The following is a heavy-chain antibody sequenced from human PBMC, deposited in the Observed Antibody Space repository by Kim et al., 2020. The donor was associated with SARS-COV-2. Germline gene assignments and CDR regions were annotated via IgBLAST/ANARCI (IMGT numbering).Heavy chain of an antibody. D-gene: IGHD3-10*01. CDR1: GYTLTELS. Sequence: ASVKVSCKVSGYTLTELSMHWVRQAPGKGLEWMGGFDPEDGETIYAQKFQGRVTMTEDTSTDTAYMELSSLRSEDTAVYYCATGSMVRGVIIKYGMDVWGQGTTVTVSS. V-gene: IGHV1-24*01. CDR2: FDPEDGET. CDR3: ATGSMVRGVIIKYGMDV. J-gene: IGHJ6*02.